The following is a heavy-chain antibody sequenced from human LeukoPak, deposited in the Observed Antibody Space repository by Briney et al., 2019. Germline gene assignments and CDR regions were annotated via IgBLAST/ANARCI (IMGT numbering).Heavy chain of an antibody. V-gene: IGHV3-21*04. CDR2: VSSASSHV. D-gene: IGHD3-10*01. CDR1: GFSFSTYA. Sequence: PGESLRLSCVASGFSFSTYAMNWVRQAPGKGPEWVSYVSSASSHVYYADSVRGRFIISRDNAKNSLYLQMNSLRAEDTAVYFCAKDAVRGSGRINWFDSWGQGTLVTVSS. J-gene: IGHJ5*01. CDR3: AKDAVRGSGRINWFDS.